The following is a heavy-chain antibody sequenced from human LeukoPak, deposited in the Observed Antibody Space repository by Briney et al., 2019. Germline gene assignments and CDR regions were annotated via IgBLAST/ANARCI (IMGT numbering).Heavy chain of an antibody. CDR2: ISSSGSTI. Sequence: GGSLRLSCAASGFTFSSYEMNWVRQAPGKELEWVSYISSSGSTIYYADSVKGRFTISRDNSKNTLYLQMNSLRAEDTAVYYCANYDDSSGYYAENPFDYWGQGTLVTVSS. J-gene: IGHJ4*02. D-gene: IGHD3-22*01. V-gene: IGHV3-48*03. CDR3: ANYDDSSGYYAENPFDY. CDR1: GFTFSSYE.